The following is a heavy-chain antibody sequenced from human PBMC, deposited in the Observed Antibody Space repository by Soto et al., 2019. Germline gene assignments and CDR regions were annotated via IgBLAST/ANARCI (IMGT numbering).Heavy chain of an antibody. CDR2: IIPISETT. D-gene: IGHD2-2*01. V-gene: IGHV1-69*01. CDR1: GGTFSSYA. Sequence: QVQLVQSGAEVKKPGSSVKVSCTASGGTFSSYAISWVRQAPGQGLEWMGGIIPISETTNYAQKFQGRVTITADESKSTAYMDLSSPRSQDTAVYYCARSHGCSTSLEIYYYYYYGMDVWGPGTTVTVSS. CDR3: ARSHGCSTSLEIYYYYYYGMDV. J-gene: IGHJ6*02.